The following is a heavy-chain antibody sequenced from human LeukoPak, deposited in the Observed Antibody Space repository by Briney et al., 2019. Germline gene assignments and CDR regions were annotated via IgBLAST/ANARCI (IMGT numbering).Heavy chain of an antibody. Sequence: PSETLSLTCAVYGGSFNGYYWSWIRQPPGKGLGWIGEISHSGSTNYNPSLKRRVTISVDTSKNQFSLKLSSVTAADTAVYYCARHLDWFDPWGQGTLVTVSS. CDR3: ARHLDWFDP. D-gene: IGHD1-1*01. V-gene: IGHV4-34*01. J-gene: IGHJ5*02. CDR1: GGSFNGYY. CDR2: ISHSGST.